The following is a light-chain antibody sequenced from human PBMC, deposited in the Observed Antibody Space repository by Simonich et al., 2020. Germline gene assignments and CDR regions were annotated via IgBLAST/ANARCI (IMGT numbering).Light chain of an antibody. CDR1: SSDVGGYNY. V-gene: IGLV2-8*01. CDR3: SSYAGSNKRV. J-gene: IGLJ3*02. Sequence: QSALTQPPSASGSPGQSVTISCTGPSSDVGGYNYVSWYQQHPGKAPKPMIYEVSQRPSGVPNRFAGSKSGNTASLTVSGLQAEDEADYYCSSYAGSNKRVFGGGTKLTVL. CDR2: EVS.